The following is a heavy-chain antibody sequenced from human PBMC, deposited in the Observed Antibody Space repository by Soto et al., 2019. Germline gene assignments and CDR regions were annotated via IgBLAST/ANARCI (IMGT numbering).Heavy chain of an antibody. V-gene: IGHV3-21*01. CDR2: ISSRSSYI. CDR1: GFTFSSYS. J-gene: IGHJ4*02. D-gene: IGHD1-20*01. Sequence: EVQLVESGGGLVKPGGSLRLSYAASGFTFSSYSMNWVRQAPGKGLEWVSSISSRSSYIYYADSVKGRFTISRDNAKNSLYLQMNSLRAEDTAVYYCARGRYVYFDYWGQGTLVTVSS. CDR3: ARGRYVYFDY.